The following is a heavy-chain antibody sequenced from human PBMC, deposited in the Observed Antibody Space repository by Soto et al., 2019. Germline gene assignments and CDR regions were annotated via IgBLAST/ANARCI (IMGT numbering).Heavy chain of an antibody. J-gene: IGHJ4*02. CDR3: ARPPGYISDLHYFDL. CDR1: GYTFINYY. CDR2: ISPKSGGT. V-gene: IGHV1-2*02. D-gene: IGHD3-22*01. Sequence: ASVKVSCKASGYTFINYYMHWVRQAPGQGVEWMGRISPKSGGTNYAQKFQGRVRMTWDTSLKTAYMELSSLNSDDTAVYYCARPPGYISDLHYFDLWGQGTMVTVSS.